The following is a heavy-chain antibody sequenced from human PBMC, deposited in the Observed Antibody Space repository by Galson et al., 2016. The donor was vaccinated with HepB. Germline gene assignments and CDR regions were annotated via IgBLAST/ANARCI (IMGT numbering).Heavy chain of an antibody. J-gene: IGHJ5*02. CDR3: GDYGSASLDP. V-gene: IGHV3-72*01. CDR1: DFIINDHY. D-gene: IGHD3-10*01. Sequence: SLRLSCAASDFIINDHYIDWVRQAPGKGLEWVGRVRSKAYSYSTEYAASVKGRFSISRDDSKISVYLEMNSLKAEDSAVYYCGDYGSASLDPRGQGTLVTVSS. CDR2: VRSKAYSYST.